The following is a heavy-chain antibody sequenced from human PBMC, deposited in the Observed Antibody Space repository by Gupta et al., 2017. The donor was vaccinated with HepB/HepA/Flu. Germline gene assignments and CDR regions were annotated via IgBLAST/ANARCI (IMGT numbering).Heavy chain of an antibody. J-gene: IGHJ4*02. Sequence: QVQLQQWGAGLLKPSETLSLTCAVYGGSFSGYYWSWRRQPPGKGLEWIGEINHSGSTNYNPSLKSRVTISVDTSKNQFSLKLSSVTAADTAVYYCARRRSRDGYKWANFDYWGQGTLVTVSS. D-gene: IGHD5-24*01. CDR2: INHSGST. CDR3: ARRRSRDGYKWANFDY. CDR1: GGSFSGYY. V-gene: IGHV4-34*01.